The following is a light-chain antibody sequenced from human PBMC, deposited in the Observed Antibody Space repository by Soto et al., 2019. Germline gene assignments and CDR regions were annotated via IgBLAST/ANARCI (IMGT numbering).Light chain of an antibody. J-gene: IGLJ2*01. CDR2: NTD. CDR3: VLYMGSGISV. CDR1: SGSVSTTYY. Sequence: QTVVTQEPSFSVSPGGTVTLTCGLSSGSVSTTYYPSWYQQTPGQAPRTLIYNTDTRSSGVPDRFSGSILGNKAALTITGAQADDESDHYCVLYMGSGISVFGGGTKLTVL. V-gene: IGLV8-61*01.